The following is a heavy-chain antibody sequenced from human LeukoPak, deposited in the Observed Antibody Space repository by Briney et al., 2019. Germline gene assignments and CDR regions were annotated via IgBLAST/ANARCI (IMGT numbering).Heavy chain of an antibody. Sequence: ASVKVSFKASGYTFTGYYMHWVRQAPGQGLEWMGWINPNSGGTNYAQKLQGRVTMTTDTSTSTAYMELRSLRSDDTAVYYCARDLPVKNDYANGDYWGQGTLVTVSS. J-gene: IGHJ4*02. D-gene: IGHD4-17*01. CDR3: ARDLPVKNDYANGDY. CDR2: INPNSGGT. CDR1: GYTFTGYY. V-gene: IGHV1-2*02.